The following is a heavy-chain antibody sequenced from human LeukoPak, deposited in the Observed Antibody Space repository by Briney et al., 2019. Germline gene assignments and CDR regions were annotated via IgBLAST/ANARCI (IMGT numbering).Heavy chain of an antibody. D-gene: IGHD2-15*01. CDR2: IFYSGST. Sequence: SETLSLTCTASGGSISSYYWNWIRQPPGKGLEWIGYIFYSGSTNYNPSLKSRVTISVDTSKNQFSLKLSSVTAADTAVYYCAREAGGPDAFDIWGQGTMVTVSS. CDR3: AREAGGPDAFDI. V-gene: IGHV4-59*01. CDR1: GGSISSYY. J-gene: IGHJ3*02.